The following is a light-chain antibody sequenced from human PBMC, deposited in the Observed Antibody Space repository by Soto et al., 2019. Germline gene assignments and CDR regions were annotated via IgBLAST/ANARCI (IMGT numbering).Light chain of an antibody. Sequence: EIGWTQSPVTLSVSPGERATLSCRASQSVTNSYLAWYQRKPGQAPRLLIFGASTRAAGIPARFSGSGSGTEFTLTISSLQSEDFAVYYCQQYSNWPLTFGGGTKVDIK. CDR3: QQYSNWPLT. J-gene: IGKJ4*01. V-gene: IGKV3-15*01. CDR1: QSVTNSY. CDR2: GAS.